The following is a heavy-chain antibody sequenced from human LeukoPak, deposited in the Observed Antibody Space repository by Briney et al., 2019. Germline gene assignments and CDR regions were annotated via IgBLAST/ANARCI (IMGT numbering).Heavy chain of an antibody. D-gene: IGHD6-19*01. J-gene: IGHJ3*02. V-gene: IGHV3-7*01. CDR2: INQDGSEK. CDR3: ARDQIAVATRIAFDI. Sequence: GGSLRLSCAASGFTVSTYWMNWVRQAPGKGLEWVANINQDGSEKNYVDSVKGRFTISRDNAKNSLFLQMNSLRAEDTAVYYCARDQIAVATRIAFDIWGQGTMVTVSS. CDR1: GFTVSTYW.